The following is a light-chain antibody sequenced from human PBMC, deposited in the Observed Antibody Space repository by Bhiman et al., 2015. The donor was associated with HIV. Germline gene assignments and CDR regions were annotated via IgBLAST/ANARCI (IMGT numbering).Light chain of an antibody. Sequence: QSALTQPASVSGSPGQSITISCTGSSRDVGGYNYVSWYQQHPGKAPKLMIFDVSKRPSGVSNRFSGSKSGSTASLTISGLQAADEAYYYCSSYISSSTDNYVFGTGTKVTVL. V-gene: IGLV2-14*01. J-gene: IGLJ1*01. CDR1: SRDVGGYNY. CDR2: DVS. CDR3: SSYISSSTDNYV.